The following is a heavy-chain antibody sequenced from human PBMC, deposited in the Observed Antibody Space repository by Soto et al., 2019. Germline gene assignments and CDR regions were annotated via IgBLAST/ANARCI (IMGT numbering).Heavy chain of an antibody. CDR1: GFTFSDYY. J-gene: IGHJ4*02. CDR3: ARASVDGPAWLQRYFDY. Sequence: QVQLVEAGGGLVKPGGSLRLSCAASGFTFSDYYMSWIRQAPGKGLEWVSYISSSGSTIYYADSVKGRFTIARDNAKNSLYLQMNSLRAEDTAVYYCARASVDGPAWLQRYFDYWGQGTLVTVSS. D-gene: IGHD5-12*01. V-gene: IGHV3-11*01. CDR2: ISSSGSTI.